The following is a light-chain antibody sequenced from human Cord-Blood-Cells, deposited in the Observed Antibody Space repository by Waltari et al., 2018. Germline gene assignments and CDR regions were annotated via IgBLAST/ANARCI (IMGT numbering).Light chain of an antibody. CDR2: GAS. Sequence: EIVMTQSPATLSVSPGERATLSCRASQSVSSNLVWYQQKPGQPPRLLIYGASTRATGIPARFSGSGSGTEFTLTISSLQSEDVAVYYCQQYNNWPPTFGQGTKVEIK. CDR1: QSVSSN. CDR3: QQYNNWPPT. V-gene: IGKV3-15*01. J-gene: IGKJ1*01.